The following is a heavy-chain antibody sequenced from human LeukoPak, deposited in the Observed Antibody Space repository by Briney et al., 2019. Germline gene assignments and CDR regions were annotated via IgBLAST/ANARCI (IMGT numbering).Heavy chain of an antibody. Sequence: ASVKVSCKASGYTFTSYAMHWVRQAPGQRLEWMGWINAGNGNTKYPQKFQGRVTITRDTSASTAYMELSSLRSEDTAVYYCARDRRQWSDYWGQGTLVTVSS. CDR1: GYTFTSYA. V-gene: IGHV1-3*01. J-gene: IGHJ4*02. D-gene: IGHD6-19*01. CDR2: INAGNGNT. CDR3: ARDRRQWSDY.